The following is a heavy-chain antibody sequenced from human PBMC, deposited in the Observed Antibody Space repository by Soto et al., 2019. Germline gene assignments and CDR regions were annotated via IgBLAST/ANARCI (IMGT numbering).Heavy chain of an antibody. CDR2: IKDGGST. Sequence: QVPLQQWGAGLLKPSETLSLTCAVNGGSLSGYYWSWIRQPPGKGLEWIGEIKDGGSTNYSPSLKSRATISSDTSNNQFSLRLNSVTAADTAVYYCARGQEGVVATHWDQGTLVTVSS. CDR1: GGSLSGYY. CDR3: ARGQEGVVATH. J-gene: IGHJ4*02. D-gene: IGHD5-12*01. V-gene: IGHV4-34*01.